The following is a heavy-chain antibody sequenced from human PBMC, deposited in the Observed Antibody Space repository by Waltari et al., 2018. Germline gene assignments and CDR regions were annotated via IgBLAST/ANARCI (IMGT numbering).Heavy chain of an antibody. CDR3: ARVNTGRGYPIDY. D-gene: IGHD2-8*02. CDR1: GYTFTGYY. Sequence: QVQLVQSGAEVKKPGASVKVSCQASGYTFTGYYMHWVRQAPGQGLEWMGRINPNSGGTNYAQKFQGRVTMTRETSISTAYMELSRLRSDDTAVYYCARVNTGRGYPIDYWGQGTLVTVSS. CDR2: INPNSGGT. J-gene: IGHJ4*02. V-gene: IGHV1-2*06.